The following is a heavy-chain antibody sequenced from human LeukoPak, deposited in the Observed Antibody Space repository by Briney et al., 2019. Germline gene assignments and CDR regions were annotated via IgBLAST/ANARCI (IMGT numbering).Heavy chain of an antibody. CDR2: INSDGSST. V-gene: IGHV3-74*01. D-gene: IGHD5-12*01. CDR3: AREVLWGYAIGEETFDY. J-gene: IGHJ4*02. CDR1: GFTFSSYW. Sequence: GGSLRLSCAASGFTFSSYWMHWVRQAPGKGLVWVSRINSDGSSTSYADSVKGRFTISRDNAKNTLYLQMNSLRAEDTAVYYCAREVLWGYAIGEETFDYWGQGTLVTVSS.